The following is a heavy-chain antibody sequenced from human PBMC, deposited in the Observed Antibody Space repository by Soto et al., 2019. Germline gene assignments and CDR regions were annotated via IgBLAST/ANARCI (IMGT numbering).Heavy chain of an antibody. CDR2: IWYDVSNK. CDR3: ASLGSAYCGGDCYYNAFDI. CDR1: GFTFSSYG. D-gene: IGHD2-21*02. V-gene: IGHV3-33*01. J-gene: IGHJ3*02. Sequence: GGSLRLSCAASGFTFSSYGMHWVRQAPGKGLEWVAVIWYDVSNKYYADSVKGRFTISRDNSKNTLYLQMNSLRAEDTAVYYCASLGSAYCGGDCYYNAFDIWGQGTMVTVS.